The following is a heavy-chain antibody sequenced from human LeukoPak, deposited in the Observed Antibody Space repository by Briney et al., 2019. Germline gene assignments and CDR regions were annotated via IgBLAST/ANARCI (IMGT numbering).Heavy chain of an antibody. CDR3: ARHLSVVAAIIDAFDI. CDR2: IYYSGST. D-gene: IGHD2-15*01. CDR1: GDSISSSNYY. V-gene: IGHV4-39*01. Sequence: SETLSLTCTVSGDSISSSNYYWGWIRQPPGKGLEWIGSIYYSGSTYYNPSLKSRVTISADTSKNQFSLKLSSVTAADTAVYYCARHLSVVAAIIDAFDIWGQGTMVTVSS. J-gene: IGHJ3*02.